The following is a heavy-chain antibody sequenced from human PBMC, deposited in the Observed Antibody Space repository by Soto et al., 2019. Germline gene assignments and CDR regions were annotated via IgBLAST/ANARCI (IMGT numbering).Heavy chain of an antibody. CDR3: TRDSPPPPYFSCFGMDV. J-gene: IGHJ6*02. Sequence: QVQLQESGPGLVKPSQTLSLTCTVSGASVNSGDFHWSWIRQRPGAGLEWLGYIFFSGNTYYNPSLWGRLTIANDTSNNLFPLMLTSMTAADSSVYYCTRDSPPPPYFSCFGMDVWGQGTTVTVSS. V-gene: IGHV4-31*03. CDR1: GASVNSGDFH. CDR2: IFFSGNT.